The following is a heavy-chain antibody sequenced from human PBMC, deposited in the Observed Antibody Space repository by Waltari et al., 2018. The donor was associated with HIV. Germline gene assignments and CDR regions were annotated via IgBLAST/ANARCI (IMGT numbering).Heavy chain of an antibody. Sequence: QVQLVQSGADVKKPGASVKVSCKASGYTFTAYFIHWVRQAPGQGLEWMGWINPNRGDTVNAQRFQGRVALTRDASINTAYMELSRLRSDDTAVYYCAKVSEGRTTFDYWGQGTLVTVSS. CDR1: GYTFTAYF. D-gene: IGHD1-26*01. J-gene: IGHJ4*02. CDR3: AKVSEGRTTFDY. V-gene: IGHV1-2*02. CDR2: INPNRGDT.